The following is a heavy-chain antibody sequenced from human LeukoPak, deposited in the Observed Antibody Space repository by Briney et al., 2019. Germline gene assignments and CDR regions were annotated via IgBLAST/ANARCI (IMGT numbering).Heavy chain of an antibody. V-gene: IGHV4-30-2*01. CDR2: IYHSGST. J-gene: IGHJ3*02. D-gene: IGHD6-13*01. CDR1: GGSISSGGYS. CDR3: ARGRRIAEAAGDFDI. Sequence: SETLSLTCAVSGGSISSGGYSWSWIRQPPGKGLEWIGYIYHSGSTYYNPSLKSRVTISVDRSKNQFSLKLGSVTAADTAVYYCARGRRIAEAAGDFDIWGQGTMVTVSS.